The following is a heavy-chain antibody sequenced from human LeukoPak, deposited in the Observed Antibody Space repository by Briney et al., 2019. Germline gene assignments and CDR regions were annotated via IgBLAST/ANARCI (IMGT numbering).Heavy chain of an antibody. J-gene: IGHJ5*02. D-gene: IGHD6-13*01. CDR1: GGSISSYY. CDR3: ARDLQGSSWSFDP. CDR2: IYYSGST. Sequence: SSETLSLTCTVSGGSISSYYWSWIRQPPGKGLEWIGYIYYSGSTHYNPSLKSRVTISVDRSRNQFSLRLKSVTAADTAVYYCARDLQGSSWSFDPWGQGTLVTVSS. V-gene: IGHV4-59*01.